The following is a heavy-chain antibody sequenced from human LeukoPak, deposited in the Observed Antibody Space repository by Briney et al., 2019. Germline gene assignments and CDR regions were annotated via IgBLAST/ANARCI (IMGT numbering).Heavy chain of an antibody. D-gene: IGHD4-17*01. CDR3: ARCLYDYGDYVDY. J-gene: IGHJ4*02. V-gene: IGHV1-2*06. Sequence: ASVKVSCKASGYTFTGYYMHWVRQAPGQGLEWMGRINPNSGGTNYAQKFQGRVTMTRDTSISTAYMELSRLRSDDTAVYYCARCLYDYGDYVDYWGQGTLVTVSS. CDR1: GYTFTGYY. CDR2: INPNSGGT.